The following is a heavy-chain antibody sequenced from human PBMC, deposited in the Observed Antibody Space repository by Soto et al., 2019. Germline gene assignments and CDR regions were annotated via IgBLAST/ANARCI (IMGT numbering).Heavy chain of an antibody. CDR1: GTSISSSYW. CDR3: ATEPPRIVVVLAEFPT. D-gene: IGHD2-21*01. V-gene: IGHV4-4*02. Sequence: QVQLKQSGPGLVRPSGTLSLTCRVSGTSISSSYWWAWVRQSPGKGLEWIGEIYHNGITKYNPSLKSRVSMSIDKSNNQFSLKLTSVTAADTAVYYCATEPPRIVVVLAEFPTWGQGTLVTVSS. J-gene: IGHJ4*02. CDR2: IYHNGIT.